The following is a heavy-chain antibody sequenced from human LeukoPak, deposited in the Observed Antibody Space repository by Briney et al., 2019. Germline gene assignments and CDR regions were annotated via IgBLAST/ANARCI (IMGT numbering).Heavy chain of an antibody. V-gene: IGHV1-2*02. CDR3: AREGDCSGGSCYYRVNWFDP. CDR1: GYTFTGYY. D-gene: IGHD2-15*01. Sequence: ASVKVSCKASGYTFTGYYMHWVRQAPGQGPEWMGWINPNSGGTNYAQKFQGRVTMTRDTSISTAYMELSRLRSDDTAVYYCAREGDCSGGSCYYRVNWFDPWGQGTLVTVSS. J-gene: IGHJ5*02. CDR2: INPNSGGT.